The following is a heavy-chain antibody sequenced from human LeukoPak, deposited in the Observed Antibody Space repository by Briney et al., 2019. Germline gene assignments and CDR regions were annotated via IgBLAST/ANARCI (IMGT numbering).Heavy chain of an antibody. CDR3: ASYAGGY. D-gene: IGHD3-16*01. J-gene: IGHJ4*02. CDR2: IYTSGST. CDR1: GGSISSGSYY. Sequence: SETLSLTCTVPGGSISSGSYYWSWIPQPAGKGLDWIGRIYTSGSTNYNPSLKSRLTISVDTSKNQFSLKLSSVTAADTAVYYCASYAGGYWGEGSLVTVSS. V-gene: IGHV4-61*02.